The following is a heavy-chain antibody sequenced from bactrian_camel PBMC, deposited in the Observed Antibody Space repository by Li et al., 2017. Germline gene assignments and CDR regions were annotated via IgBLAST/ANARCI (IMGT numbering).Heavy chain of an antibody. CDR1: GNAASSGY. CDR2: IDINGYT. Sequence: VQLVESGGGSVQAGGSLRLSCAASGNAASSGYMAWFRQAPGNLREGVAYIDINGYTTYAHSVKDRFTISKDNAKNTLYLQMDSLKPEDTAMYVCKTSGISWDCLDMSDWTRGPRSPSP. D-gene: IGHD6*01. V-gene: IGHV3S53*01. J-gene: IGHJ4*01.